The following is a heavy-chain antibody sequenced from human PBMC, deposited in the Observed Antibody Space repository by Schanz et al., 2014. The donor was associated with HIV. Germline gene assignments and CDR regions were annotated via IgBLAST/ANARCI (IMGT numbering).Heavy chain of an antibody. D-gene: IGHD6-6*01. J-gene: IGHJ6*02. V-gene: IGHV3-33*05. CDR3: ARGSARPDYYYYAMDV. CDR1: GFTFSSYG. Sequence: QVQLVESGGGVVQPGRSLRLSCAASGFTFSSYGMHWVRQAPGKGLEWVAVISYDGSNKYYADSVKGRFTISRDNSKNALFLQMNSLRAEDTAVYYCARGSARPDYYYYAMDVWGQGTTVTVSS. CDR2: ISYDGSNK.